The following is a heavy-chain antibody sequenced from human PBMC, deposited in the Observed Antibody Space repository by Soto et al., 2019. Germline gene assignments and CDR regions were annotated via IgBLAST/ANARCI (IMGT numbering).Heavy chain of an antibody. D-gene: IGHD6-13*01. Sequence: QVRLQESGPRLVKPSETLSLTCTVSGGSVNSDLWWNWVRQTPGKRLEWVGEIFHSGSTNYNPSLRSRVTISINNFKNQLSLTLTSVTAADTAVYYCVRNSHSWGKPQTFDPWGQGTLVTVSS. CDR2: IFHSGST. CDR3: VRNSHSWGKPQTFDP. V-gene: IGHV4-4*02. CDR1: GGSVNSDLW. J-gene: IGHJ5*02.